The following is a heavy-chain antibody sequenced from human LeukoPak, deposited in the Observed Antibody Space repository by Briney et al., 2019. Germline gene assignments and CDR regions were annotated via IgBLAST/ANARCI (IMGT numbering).Heavy chain of an antibody. V-gene: IGHV3-64*01. Sequence: TGGSLRLSCAASGFTFSTCAMHWVRQAPGKGLEYVAAISGNGDSTYYANSVKGSFTISRDNSKNTLYLQMGSLRPEDMAVYYCAREVYAGNWFDPWGQGTLVTVSS. J-gene: IGHJ5*02. CDR3: AREVYAGNWFDP. D-gene: IGHD2-8*01. CDR1: GFTFSTCA. CDR2: ISGNGDST.